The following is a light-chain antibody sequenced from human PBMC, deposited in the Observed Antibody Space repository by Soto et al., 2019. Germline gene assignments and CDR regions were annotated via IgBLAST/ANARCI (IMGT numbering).Light chain of an antibody. J-gene: IGKJ1*01. CDR2: AAS. CDR1: QAIRNN. CDR3: LQQSSYPQT. V-gene: IGKV1-17*01. Sequence: DTQMTQSPSSLSASIGDRVTITCRASQAIRNNVGWYQQHPGKAPKRLIYAASDLESGVPSRFSGSASGTEFTLTISSLQPEDFATYYCLQQSSYPQTFGQGTRVEIK.